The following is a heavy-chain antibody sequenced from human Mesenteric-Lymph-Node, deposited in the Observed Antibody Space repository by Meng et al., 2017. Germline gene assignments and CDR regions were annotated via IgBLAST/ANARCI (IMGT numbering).Heavy chain of an antibody. V-gene: IGHV4-61*02. CDR1: GGSISSGSYY. CDR2: IYASGST. Sequence: SETLSLTCTVSGGSISSGSYYWSWIRQPAGKGLEWIGRIYASGSTIYNPSLKSRVTISVDTSKNQFSLELYSVTAADTAVYYCAREERIDGFDIWGQGTMVTVSS. J-gene: IGHJ3*02. CDR3: AREERIDGFDI. D-gene: IGHD2/OR15-2a*01.